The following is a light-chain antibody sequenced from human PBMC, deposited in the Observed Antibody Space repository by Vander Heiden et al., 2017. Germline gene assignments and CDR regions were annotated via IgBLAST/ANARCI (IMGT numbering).Light chain of an antibody. CDR1: QSALYSSNNKNY. CDR3: QQYYSTPYT. V-gene: IGKV4-1*01. Sequence: DALAVSLGERATINCKSSQSALYSSNNKNYLAWYQQKPGQPPKLLIYWASTRESGVPDRFSGSGSGTDFTLTISSLQAEDVAVYYCQQYYSTPYTFGQGTKVEIK. J-gene: IGKJ2*01. CDR2: WAS.